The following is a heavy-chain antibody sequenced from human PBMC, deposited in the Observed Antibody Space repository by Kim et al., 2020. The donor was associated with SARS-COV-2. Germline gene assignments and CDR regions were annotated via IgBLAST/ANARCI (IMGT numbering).Heavy chain of an antibody. CDR3: ARGGYSSGWYYLY. Sequence: YNPALKSRVTISVDTSKNPFSLERSAVTAADTAVYYCARGGYSSGWYYLYWGQGTLVTVSS. D-gene: IGHD6-19*01. V-gene: IGHV4-34*01. J-gene: IGHJ4*02.